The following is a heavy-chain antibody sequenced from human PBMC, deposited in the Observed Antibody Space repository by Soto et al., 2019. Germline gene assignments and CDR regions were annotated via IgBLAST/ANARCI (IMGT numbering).Heavy chain of an antibody. CDR1: GFTLSDHY. CDR3: VRATYFSDSSGYTRCLDY. J-gene: IGHJ4*02. V-gene: IGHV3-72*01. Sequence: EVQLVESGGGLVQPGGSLRLSWAGSGFTLSDHYIDWVRQAPGKGLEWVGRSRDKPQGYSTAYAASVKGRFTTSRDESKNSAYLQMNSLQTEDTAVYYCVRATYFSDSSGYTRCLDYWGQGNLVTVSS. D-gene: IGHD3-22*01. CDR2: SRDKPQGYST.